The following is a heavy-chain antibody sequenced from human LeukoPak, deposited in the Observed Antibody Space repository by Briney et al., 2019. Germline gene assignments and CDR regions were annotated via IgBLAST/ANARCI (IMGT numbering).Heavy chain of an antibody. V-gene: IGHV3-30-3*01. CDR1: GFTFSSYA. Sequence: PGRSLRLSCAASGFTFSSYAMPWVRQAPGKGLEWVAVISYDGSNKYYADSVKGRFTISRDNSKNTLYLQMNSLRAEDTAVYYCARLAGIAAAGDWGQGTLVTVSS. J-gene: IGHJ4*02. CDR2: ISYDGSNK. D-gene: IGHD6-13*01. CDR3: ARLAGIAAAGD.